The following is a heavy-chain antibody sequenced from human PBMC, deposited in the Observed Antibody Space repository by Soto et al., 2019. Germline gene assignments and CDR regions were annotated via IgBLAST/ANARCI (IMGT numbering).Heavy chain of an antibody. CDR3: ARGQEGVVATH. CDR1: GGSLSGYY. Sequence: QVQLQQWGAGLLKPSETLSLNCAVTGGSLSGYYWSWIRQPPGNGLEWIGEVKDGGHTNYSPSLRGRVTISSATANNQFSLRLNSVTAADTGVYYCARGQEGVVATHWDQGSLVTVSS. J-gene: IGHJ4*02. D-gene: IGHD5-12*01. V-gene: IGHV4-34*01. CDR2: VKDGGHT.